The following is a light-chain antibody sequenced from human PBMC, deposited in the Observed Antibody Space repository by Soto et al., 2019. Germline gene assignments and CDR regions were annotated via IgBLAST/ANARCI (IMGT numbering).Light chain of an antibody. V-gene: IGKV1-5*03. Sequence: DNQMTESPSTLSEKLGDRPTITFRASQTISSWLAWYQQKPGKAPKLLIYKASTLPSGVPSRFSGSGSGTEFTLTISSLQPDDFATYYCQHYESFSGTFGQGTKVDIK. CDR1: QTISSW. CDR2: KAS. J-gene: IGKJ1*01. CDR3: QHYESFSGT.